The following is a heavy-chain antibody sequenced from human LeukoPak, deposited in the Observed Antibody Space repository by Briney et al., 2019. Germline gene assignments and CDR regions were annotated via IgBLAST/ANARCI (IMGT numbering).Heavy chain of an antibody. J-gene: IGHJ4*02. CDR3: VRAPHLLRGGYLDWLLSHLDY. D-gene: IGHD3-9*01. CDR2: INTYTGNP. CDR1: GYMFSMFA. V-gene: IGHV7-4-1*02. Sequence: ASVKVSCKASGYMFSMFALNWVRQAPGQGLEWMGWINTYTGNPTYIQGFAGRFVFSLDTSVTTTYLHINNLRAEDTAVYYCVRAPHLLRGGYLDWLLSHLDYWGQGTPVTVSS.